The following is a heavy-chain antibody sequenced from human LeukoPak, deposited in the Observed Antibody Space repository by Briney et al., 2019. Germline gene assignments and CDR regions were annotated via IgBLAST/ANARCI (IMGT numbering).Heavy chain of an antibody. CDR2: IVVGSDNT. D-gene: IGHD6-13*01. V-gene: IGHV1-58*01. CDR1: GFTFTTRSA. J-gene: IGHJ4*02. Sequence: GASVKVSCKASGFTFTTRSAVQWVRQARGQRLEWIGWIVVGSDNTNYAQKFQERVTITRDMSTSTAYMELSSLRSEDTAVYYCAAPYSSTWLDYGGQGTLVTVSS. CDR3: AAPYSSTWLDY.